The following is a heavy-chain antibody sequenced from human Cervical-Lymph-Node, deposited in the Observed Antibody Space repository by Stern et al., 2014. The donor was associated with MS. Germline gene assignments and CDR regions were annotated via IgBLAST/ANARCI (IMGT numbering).Heavy chain of an antibody. V-gene: IGHV5-51*01. Sequence: EVQLEESGAEVKKPGESLKISCKLSGYSFTIYYIAWVRQMPGKGLEWMGVIYPYDSDTTYSPSFQGQVTISADKSITTSYLQCSSLRASDTAMYYCARHVQGFDYWGQGTLVTVSS. J-gene: IGHJ4*02. CDR1: GYSFTIYY. CDR2: IYPYDSDT. CDR3: ARHVQGFDY.